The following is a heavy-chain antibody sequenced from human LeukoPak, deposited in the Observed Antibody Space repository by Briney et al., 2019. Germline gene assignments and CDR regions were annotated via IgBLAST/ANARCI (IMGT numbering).Heavy chain of an antibody. J-gene: IGHJ5*02. D-gene: IGHD2-2*01. CDR2: LYNSGST. CDR3: ASTNCSSARCYGANWFDP. V-gene: IGHV4-30-4*01. Sequence: SQTLSLTRSLSGGSISSGDYYWRWIRQPPGKGLEWFGYLYNSGSTFSYNPSLKSRVTISVDTSKNQFSLRLSSVTAADTAVYYCASTNCSSARCYGANWFDPWGQGTLVTVSS. CDR1: GGSISSGDYY.